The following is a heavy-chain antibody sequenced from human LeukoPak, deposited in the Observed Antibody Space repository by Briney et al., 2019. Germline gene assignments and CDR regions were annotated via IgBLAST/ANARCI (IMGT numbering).Heavy chain of an antibody. D-gene: IGHD3-16*01. CDR2: VFHTGSA. Sequence: SETLSLTCSVSGGSIGSSFWNWIRQPPGKGLEWIRHVFHTGSARYNPSLTSRVTISVDTSNNQFSLTLHSVTAADTAIYYCARRLRAESDASPDNWIGPWGQGALVTVSS. CDR1: GGSIGSSF. J-gene: IGHJ5*02. V-gene: IGHV4-59*08. CDR3: ARRLRAESDASPDNWIGP.